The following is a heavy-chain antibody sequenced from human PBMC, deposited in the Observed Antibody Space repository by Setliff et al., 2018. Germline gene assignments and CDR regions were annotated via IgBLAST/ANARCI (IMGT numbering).Heavy chain of an antibody. CDR3: VRPLEY. V-gene: IGHV3-11*01. Sequence: LSLTCAVYGGSFSGYSWSWIRQPPGKGLEWISYITSSCSTIYYADSVKGRFTISRHHAKNSLYLQMNSLRAEDTAMYYCVRPLEYWGHGTLVTVSS. CDR1: GGSFSGYS. J-gene: IGHJ4*01. D-gene: IGHD6-6*01. CDR2: ITSSCSTI.